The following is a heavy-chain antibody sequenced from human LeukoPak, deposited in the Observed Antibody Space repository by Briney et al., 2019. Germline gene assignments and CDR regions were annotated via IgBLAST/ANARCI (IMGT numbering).Heavy chain of an antibody. CDR1: GFTVSDFY. CDR3: AGWRTYDSGSYNY. D-gene: IGHD3-10*01. Sequence: PGGSLRLSCAVSGFTVSDFYMSWIRQAPGRGLEWLSYISSSGRTINYADSVKGRFTISRDNAKNSLSLQMDSLRADDTALYYCAGWRTYDSGSYNYWGQGTLVTVSS. CDR2: ISSSGRTI. V-gene: IGHV3-11*04. J-gene: IGHJ4*02.